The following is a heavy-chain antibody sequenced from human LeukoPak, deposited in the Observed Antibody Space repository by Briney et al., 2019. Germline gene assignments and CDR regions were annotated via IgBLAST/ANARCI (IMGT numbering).Heavy chain of an antibody. Sequence: PGGSLRLSCAASGFTFSSYAMCWVRQAPGKGLEWVSAISGSGGSTYYADSVKGRFTISRDNSKNTLYLQMNSLRAEDTAVYYCAKGSDCSGGSCYSNYYYMDVWGKGTTVTVSS. CDR1: GFTFSSYA. CDR3: AKGSDCSGGSCYSNYYYMDV. V-gene: IGHV3-23*01. D-gene: IGHD2-15*01. J-gene: IGHJ6*03. CDR2: ISGSGGST.